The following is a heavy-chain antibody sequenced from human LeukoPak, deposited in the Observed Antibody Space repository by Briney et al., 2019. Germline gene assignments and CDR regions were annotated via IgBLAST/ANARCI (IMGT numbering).Heavy chain of an antibody. V-gene: IGHV4-38-2*02. D-gene: IGHD5-24*01. CDR1: GYSISSGYY. CDR2: IYHSGST. Sequence: PSETLSLTCTVSGYSISSGYYWGWIRQPPGKGLEWIGSIYHSGSTYYNPSLKSRVTISVDTSKNQFSLKLSSVTAADTAVYYCARVARRWLQLYYFDYWGQGTLDTVSS. J-gene: IGHJ4*02. CDR3: ARVARRWLQLYYFDY.